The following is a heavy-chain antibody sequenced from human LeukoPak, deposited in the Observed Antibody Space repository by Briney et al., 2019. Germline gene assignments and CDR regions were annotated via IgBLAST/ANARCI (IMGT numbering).Heavy chain of an antibody. CDR1: GGVISSYY. CDR3: ARRDFWSGYFDC. J-gene: IGHJ4*02. CDR2: IYYSGST. D-gene: IGHD3-3*01. V-gene: IGHV4-59*01. Sequence: SETLSLTCTVSGGVISSYYWSWIRQPPGKGLEWIGYIYYSGSTKYNPSLKSRVTISVDTSKNKFSLKLSSVTAADTAVYFCARRDFWSGYFDCWGQGTLVTVSS.